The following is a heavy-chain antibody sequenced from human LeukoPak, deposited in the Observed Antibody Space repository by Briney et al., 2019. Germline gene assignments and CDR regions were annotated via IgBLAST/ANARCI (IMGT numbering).Heavy chain of an antibody. Sequence: GGSLRLSCAASGFTFSSYSMNWVRQAPGKGLEWVSYISSSSSTIYYADSVKGRFTISRDNAKNSLYLQMNSLRAEDTAVYYCASMFGEVYTLYYYYGKDVWGQGTTVTVSS. CDR3: ASMFGEVYTLYYYYGKDV. CDR1: GFTFSSYS. CDR2: ISSSSSTI. D-gene: IGHD3-10*02. J-gene: IGHJ6*02. V-gene: IGHV3-48*04.